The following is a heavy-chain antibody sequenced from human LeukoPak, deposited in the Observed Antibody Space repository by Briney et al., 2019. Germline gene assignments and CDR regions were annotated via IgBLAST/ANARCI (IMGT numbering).Heavy chain of an antibody. Sequence: VASVKVSCKASGGTFSSYAISWVRQAPGQGLEWMGGIIPIFGTANYAQKFQGRVTITADESTSTAYMELSSLRSEDTAVYYCAGEYSNLPTEYFQHWGQGTLVTVSS. CDR1: GGTFSSYA. D-gene: IGHD4-11*01. CDR2: IIPIFGTA. CDR3: AGEYSNLPTEYFQH. V-gene: IGHV1-69*13. J-gene: IGHJ1*01.